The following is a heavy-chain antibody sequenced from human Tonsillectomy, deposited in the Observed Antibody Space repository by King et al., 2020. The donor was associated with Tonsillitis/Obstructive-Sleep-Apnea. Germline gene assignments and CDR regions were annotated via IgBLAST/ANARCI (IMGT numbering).Heavy chain of an antibody. D-gene: IGHD2-2*01. CDR2: IYRGDSDT. CDR1: GYSFTSYW. Sequence: QLVQSGAEVKKPGESLKISCKGSGYSFTSYWIGWVRQMPGKGLEWMGIIYRGDSDTRYSPSFQGQVTISADKSISTAYLQWSSLKASDTAMYYCARRARYCSSTSCPDPFDYWGQGTLVTVSS. V-gene: IGHV5-51*01. CDR3: ARRARYCSSTSCPDPFDY. J-gene: IGHJ4*02.